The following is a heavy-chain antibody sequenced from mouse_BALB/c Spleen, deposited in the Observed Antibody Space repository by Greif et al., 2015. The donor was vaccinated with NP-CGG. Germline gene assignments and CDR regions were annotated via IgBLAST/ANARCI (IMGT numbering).Heavy chain of an antibody. CDR3: ARSGTAFAY. J-gene: IGHJ3*01. D-gene: IGHD1-1*01. V-gene: IGHV1-7*01. Sequence: QVQLQQSGAELAKPGASVKMSCKASGYTFTSYWMHWVKQRPGQGLEWIGYINPSTGYTEYNQKFKDKATLTADKSSSTAYMQLSSLTSEDSAVYYCARSGTAFAYWGQGTLVTVSA. CDR2: INPSTGYT. CDR1: GYTFTSYW.